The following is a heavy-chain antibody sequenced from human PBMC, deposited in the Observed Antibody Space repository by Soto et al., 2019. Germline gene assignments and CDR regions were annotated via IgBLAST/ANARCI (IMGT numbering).Heavy chain of an antibody. CDR1: GFTFSSYA. CDR3: AKRLLHFRLDYFDY. Sequence: EVQLLESGGGLVQPGGSLRLSCAASGFTFSSYAMSWVRQAPGKGLEWVSDISGSGDNTYYADSVKGRFTISRDNSKNTRFLQMNSLRAEDTAVYYCAKRLLHFRLDYFDYWGQGTLVTVSS. CDR2: ISGSGDNT. V-gene: IGHV3-23*01. D-gene: IGHD1-26*01. J-gene: IGHJ4*02.